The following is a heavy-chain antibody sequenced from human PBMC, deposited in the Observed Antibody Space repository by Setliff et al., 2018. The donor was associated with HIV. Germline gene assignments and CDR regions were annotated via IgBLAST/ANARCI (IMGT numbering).Heavy chain of an antibody. Sequence: VSVKVSCKASGYTFTNYAIHWVRQAPGLGLEWMGWINYGNGNTKYSQNFQGRVTITRDTSSTTSYMELSGLKSEDTAVYYCARIFLRGLQYGGLDIWGQGTLVTVSS. V-gene: IGHV1-3*01. CDR2: INYGNGNT. J-gene: IGHJ3*02. CDR1: GYTFTNYA. CDR3: ARIFLRGLQYGGLDI. D-gene: IGHD4-4*01.